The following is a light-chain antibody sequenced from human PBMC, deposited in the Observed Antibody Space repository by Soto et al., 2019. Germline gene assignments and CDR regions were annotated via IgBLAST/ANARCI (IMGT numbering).Light chain of an antibody. CDR3: QQYGSSGT. CDR1: QCVRNNY. Sequence: LTLWESATLSGLASQCVRNNYLAWYQQKPGQAPRLLIYGASNRATGIPDGVSGSGCGSDFTLTIIRLEREHSAVYNCQQYGSSGTLGQGSMV. V-gene: IGKV3-20*01. CDR2: GAS. J-gene: IGKJ1*01.